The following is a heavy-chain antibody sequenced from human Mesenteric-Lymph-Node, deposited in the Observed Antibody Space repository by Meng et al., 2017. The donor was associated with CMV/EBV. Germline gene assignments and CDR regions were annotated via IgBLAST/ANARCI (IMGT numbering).Heavy chain of an antibody. V-gene: IGHV4-34*01. D-gene: IGHD3/OR15-3a*01. CDR1: GGSFSGYY. Sequence: SETLSLTCAVYGGSFSGYYWSWIRQPPGKGLEWIGSIYYNGDIFYNPSLKSRITISLDTSQNQFSLQLTSVTAADTAMYFCARGGSGLTWGQGTLVTVSS. J-gene: IGHJ5*02. CDR2: IYYNGDI. CDR3: ARGGSGLT.